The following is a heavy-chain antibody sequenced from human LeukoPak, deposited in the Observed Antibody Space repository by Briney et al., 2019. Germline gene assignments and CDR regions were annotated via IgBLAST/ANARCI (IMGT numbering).Heavy chain of an antibody. CDR2: IYPGDSDS. Sequence: GESLKISCKGSGYTFTSDWIGWVRQMPGKGLEWMGIIYPGDSDSRYSPSFQGQVTISADKSISTAYLQWSSLKASDTALYYCARRLGPYSYADYWGQGTLVTVSS. D-gene: IGHD4-11*01. J-gene: IGHJ4*02. V-gene: IGHV5-51*01. CDR1: GYTFTSDW. CDR3: ARRLGPYSYADY.